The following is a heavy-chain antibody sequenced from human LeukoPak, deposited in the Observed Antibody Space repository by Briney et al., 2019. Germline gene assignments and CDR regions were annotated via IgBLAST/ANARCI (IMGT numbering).Heavy chain of an antibody. Sequence: GGSLRLSCAASGFTFSSYEMNWVRQAPGKGLEWVAVISYDGSNKYYADSVKGRFTISRDNSKNTLYLQMNSLRAEDTAVYYCAKPNYYGSGSDDAFDIWGQGTMVTVSS. CDR3: AKPNYYGSGSDDAFDI. CDR1: GFTFSSYE. J-gene: IGHJ3*02. CDR2: ISYDGSNK. V-gene: IGHV3-30*18. D-gene: IGHD3-10*01.